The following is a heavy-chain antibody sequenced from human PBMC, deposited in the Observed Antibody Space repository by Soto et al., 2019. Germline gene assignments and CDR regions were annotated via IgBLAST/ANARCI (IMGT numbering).Heavy chain of an antibody. Sequence: QVQLQESGPGLVKPSQTLSLTCTVSGGSISSGDYYWSWIRQPPGKGLEWIGYIYYSGSTYYNPSLKSRVTISVETSKNQFYLKLSSVTAADTAVYYCARTLVVPAAETDYWGQGTLVTVSS. J-gene: IGHJ4*02. CDR1: GGSISSGDYY. CDR3: ARTLVVPAAETDY. V-gene: IGHV4-30-4*01. D-gene: IGHD2-2*01. CDR2: IYYSGST.